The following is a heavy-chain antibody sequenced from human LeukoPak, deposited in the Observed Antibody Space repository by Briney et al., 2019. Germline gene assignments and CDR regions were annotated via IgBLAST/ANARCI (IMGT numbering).Heavy chain of an antibody. Sequence: PSETLSLTCTVSGGSISSSSYYWGWIRQPPGKGLEWIGSIYYSGSTYYNPSLKSRVTISVDTSKNQFSLKLSSVTAADTAVYYCARHYDVYSSGWYVGSYYFDYWGQGTLVTVSS. V-gene: IGHV4-39*01. J-gene: IGHJ4*02. CDR2: IYYSGST. D-gene: IGHD6-19*01. CDR1: GGSISSSSYY. CDR3: ARHYDVYSSGWYVGSYYFDY.